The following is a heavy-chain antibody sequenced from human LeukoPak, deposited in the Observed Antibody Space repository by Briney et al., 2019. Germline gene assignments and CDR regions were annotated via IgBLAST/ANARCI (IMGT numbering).Heavy chain of an antibody. J-gene: IGHJ3*02. V-gene: IGHV4-39*07. CDR1: GGSISSSSYY. CDR3: ARVGGITMIVVLVGDAFAI. CDR2: IYYSGST. Sequence: SETLSLTCTVSGGSISSSSYYWGWLRQPQGKGLEWIGSIYYSGSTYYNPSLKSRVTISVDTSKNQFSLTLSSVTAADTAVYYCARVGGITMIVVLVGDAFAIWGRGTMVTVSS. D-gene: IGHD3-22*01.